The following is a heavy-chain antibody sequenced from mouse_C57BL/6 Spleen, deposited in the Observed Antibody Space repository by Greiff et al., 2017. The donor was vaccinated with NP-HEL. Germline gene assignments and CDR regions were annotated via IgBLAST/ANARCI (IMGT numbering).Heavy chain of an antibody. V-gene: IGHV1-50*01. CDR3: ARPGPRYYYAMDY. D-gene: IGHD4-1*01. CDR1: GYTFTSYW. Sequence: QVQLQQPGAELVKPGASVKLSCKASGYTFTSYWMQWVKQRPGQGLEWIGEIDPSDSYTNYNQKFKGKATLTVDTSSSTAYMQLSSLTSEDSAVYYCARPGPRYYYAMDYWGQGTSVTVSS. CDR2: IDPSDSYT. J-gene: IGHJ4*01.